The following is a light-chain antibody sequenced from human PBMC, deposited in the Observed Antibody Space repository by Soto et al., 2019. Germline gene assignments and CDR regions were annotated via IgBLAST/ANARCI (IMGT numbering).Light chain of an antibody. V-gene: IGKV1-9*01. CDR1: QGISSY. Sequence: DIQLTQSPSFLSASVGDTVTITCRASQGISSYLAWYQQKPGKAPKLLISAASTLQSGVPSRFSGSGSGTEFTLTISNLQPEDFATYYCQQLNSYPWTFGQGTKVEIK. J-gene: IGKJ1*01. CDR3: QQLNSYPWT. CDR2: AAS.